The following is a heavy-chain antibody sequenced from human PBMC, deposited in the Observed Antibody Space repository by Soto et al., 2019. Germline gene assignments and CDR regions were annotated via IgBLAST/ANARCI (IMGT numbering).Heavy chain of an antibody. CDR2: INHSGST. CDR1: GGSFSGYY. Sequence: ETLSLTCAVYGGSFSGYYWSWIRQPPGKGLEWIGEINHSGSTNYNPSLKSRVTISVDTSKNQFSLKLSSVTAADTAVYYCARGSYGVAAAGTEGLYYYMDVWGKGTTVTSP. CDR3: ARGSYGVAAAGTEGLYYYMDV. V-gene: IGHV4-34*01. J-gene: IGHJ6*03. D-gene: IGHD6-13*01.